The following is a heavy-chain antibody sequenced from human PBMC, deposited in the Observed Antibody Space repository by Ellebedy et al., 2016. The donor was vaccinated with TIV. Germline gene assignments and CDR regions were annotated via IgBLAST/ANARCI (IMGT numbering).Heavy chain of an antibody. J-gene: IGHJ4*02. Sequence: SETLSLXXTVSGGSISSSSYYWSWIRQPPGKGLEWIGEINHSGSTNYNPSLKSRVTISVDTSKNQFSLKLSSVTAADTAVYYCARGVTAIPPYFDYWGQGTLVTVSS. CDR3: ARGVTAIPPYFDY. V-gene: IGHV4-39*07. CDR2: INHSGST. D-gene: IGHD2-21*02. CDR1: GGSISSSSYY.